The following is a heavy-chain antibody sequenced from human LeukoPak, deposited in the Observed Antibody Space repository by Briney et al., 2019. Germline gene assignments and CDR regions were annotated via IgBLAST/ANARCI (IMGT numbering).Heavy chain of an antibody. D-gene: IGHD2-15*01. V-gene: IGHV3-30*04. Sequence: PGGSLRLSCAASGFTFSSYAMHWVRQAPGKGLEWVAVISYDGSNKYYADSVKGRFTISRDNSKNTLYLQMNSLRAEDTAVYYCARERLSVVVAAALSYWGQGTLVTVSS. CDR1: GFTFSSYA. CDR2: ISYDGSNK. J-gene: IGHJ4*02. CDR3: ARERLSVVVAAALSY.